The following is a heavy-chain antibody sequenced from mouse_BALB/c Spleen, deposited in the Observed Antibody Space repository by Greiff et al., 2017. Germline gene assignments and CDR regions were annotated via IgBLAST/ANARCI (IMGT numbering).Heavy chain of an antibody. J-gene: IGHJ3*01. D-gene: IGHD2-4*01. V-gene: IGHV1S26*01. CDR1: GFNIKDTY. Sequence: QVQLQQSGAELVKPGASVKLSCTASGFNIKDTYMHWVKQRPGQGLEWIGYINPSTGYTEYNQKFKDKATLTADKSSSTAYMQLSSLTSEDSAVYYCARWDYGGFAYWGQGTLVTVSA. CDR2: INPSTGYT. CDR3: ARWDYGGFAY.